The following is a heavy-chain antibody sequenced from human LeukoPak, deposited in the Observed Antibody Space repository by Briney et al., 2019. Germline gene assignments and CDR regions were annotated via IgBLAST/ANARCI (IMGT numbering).Heavy chain of an antibody. V-gene: IGHV3-30*02. Sequence: GGSLRLSCAASGFTFSSYGMHWVRQAPGKGLEWVAFIRYDGSNKYYADSVKGRFTISRDNAKNSLYLQMNSLRAEDTAVYYCARDLDYYDSSGPYWGQGTLVTVSS. CDR3: ARDLDYYDSSGPY. D-gene: IGHD3-22*01. CDR1: GFTFSSYG. J-gene: IGHJ4*02. CDR2: IRYDGSNK.